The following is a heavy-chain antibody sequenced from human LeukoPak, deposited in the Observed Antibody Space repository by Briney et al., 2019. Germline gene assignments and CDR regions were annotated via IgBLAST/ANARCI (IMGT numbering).Heavy chain of an antibody. V-gene: IGHV4-34*01. J-gene: IGHJ6*03. CDR3: ARGRGYSYGLGLYYYYMDV. D-gene: IGHD5-18*01. Sequence: SETLSLTCAVYGGSFSGYYWSWIRQPPGKGLEWIGEINHSGSTNYNPSLKSRVTISVDTSKDQFSLKLSSVTAADTAVYYSARGRGYSYGLGLYYYYMDVWGKGTTVTVSS. CDR1: GGSFSGYY. CDR2: INHSGST.